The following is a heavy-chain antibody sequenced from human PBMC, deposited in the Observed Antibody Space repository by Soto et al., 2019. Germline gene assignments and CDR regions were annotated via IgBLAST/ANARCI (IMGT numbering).Heavy chain of an antibody. CDR3: AITSVADASFDY. CDR1: GFMFSNNG. V-gene: IGHV3-30*03. CDR2: ISYDGSET. Sequence: SLRLSCAGSGFMFSNNGMHWVRRAPGKGLEWVAFISYDGSETFYADSVKGRFTISRDNSKSTLFLHMSSLKNEDTAVYYCAITSVADASFDYWGQGTLVTVSS. D-gene: IGHD4-4*01. J-gene: IGHJ4*02.